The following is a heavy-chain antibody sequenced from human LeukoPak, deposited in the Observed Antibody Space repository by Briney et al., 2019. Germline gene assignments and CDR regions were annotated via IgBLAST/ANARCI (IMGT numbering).Heavy chain of an antibody. CDR2: IIPIFGTA. D-gene: IGHD6-13*01. J-gene: IGHJ3*02. CDR3: ARAPPYSSSWYDI. V-gene: IGHV1-69*13. CDR1: GGTFSSYA. Sequence: GASVKASCKASGGTFSSYAISWVRQAPGQGLEWMGGIIPIFGTANYAQKFQGRVTITADESTSTAYMELSSLRSEDTAVYYCARAPPYSSSWYDIWGQGTMVTVSS.